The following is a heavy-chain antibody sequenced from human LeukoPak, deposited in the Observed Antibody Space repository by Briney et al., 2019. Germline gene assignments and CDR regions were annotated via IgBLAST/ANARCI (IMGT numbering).Heavy chain of an antibody. Sequence: ASVKVSCKASGYTFTDYYMHWVRQAPGQGLEWIGWINPNSGDTNYAQKFQGRVTMTRDTSISTAYMEVSSLRSDDTAVYYCAKDNRGRYSSDYSDYWGQGTLVTVSP. CDR2: INPNSGDT. V-gene: IGHV1-2*02. J-gene: IGHJ4*02. CDR3: AKDNRGRYSSDYSDY. CDR1: GYTFTDYY. D-gene: IGHD3-22*01.